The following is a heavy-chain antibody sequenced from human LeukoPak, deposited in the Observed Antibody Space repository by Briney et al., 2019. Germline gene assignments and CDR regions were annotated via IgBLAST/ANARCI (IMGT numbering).Heavy chain of an antibody. J-gene: IGHJ4*02. Sequence: GGSLRLSCAASGFSFTTYALSWVRQAPGKGLEWISVVSGSGNTIYYADSVKGRFTISRDNSKNTLYLQMNSLRAEDTAVYYCARDMVRGFFDYWGQGTLVTVSS. D-gene: IGHD3-10*01. CDR3: ARDMVRGFFDY. V-gene: IGHV3-23*01. CDR2: VSGSGNTI. CDR1: GFSFTTYA.